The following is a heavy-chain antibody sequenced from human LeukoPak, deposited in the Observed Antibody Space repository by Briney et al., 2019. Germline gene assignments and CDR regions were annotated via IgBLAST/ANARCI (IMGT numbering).Heavy chain of an antibody. CDR3: ARASVRGYSYGY. V-gene: IGHV4-59*01. J-gene: IGHJ4*02. Sequence: SETLSLTCTVSGGSISSYYWSWIRQPPGKGLEWIGYIYYSGSTNYNPSLKGRVTISVDTSKNQFSLKLSSVTAADTAVYYCARASVRGYSYGYWGQGTLVTVSS. CDR2: IYYSGST. CDR1: GGSISSYY. D-gene: IGHD5-18*01.